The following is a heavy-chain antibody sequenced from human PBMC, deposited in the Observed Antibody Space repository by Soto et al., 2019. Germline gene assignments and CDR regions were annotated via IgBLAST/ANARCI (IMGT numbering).Heavy chain of an antibody. CDR2: IWYDGSNK. CDR3: ARGEYYYYYGMDV. V-gene: IGHV3-33*01. Sequence: GSLRLSCAASGFTFSSYGMHGVRQAPGKGLEWVAVIWYDGSNKYYADSVKGRFTISRDNSKNTLYLQMNSLRAEDTAVYYCARGEYYYYYGMDVWGQGTTVTVYS. J-gene: IGHJ6*02. CDR1: GFTFSSYG.